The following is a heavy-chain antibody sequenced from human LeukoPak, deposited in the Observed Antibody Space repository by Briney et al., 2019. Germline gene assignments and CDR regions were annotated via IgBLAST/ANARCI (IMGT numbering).Heavy chain of an antibody. V-gene: IGHV3-9*01. Sequence: GGSLRLSCAASGFTFGDYAMHWVRQAPGKGLEGVSGINWNSGSIGYADSVKGRFTISRDNAKNSLYLQMNSLRAEDTALYYCAKSYYYDSSGFMSHWGQGTLVTVSS. CDR1: GFTFGDYA. CDR3: AKSYYYDSSGFMSH. CDR2: INWNSGSI. J-gene: IGHJ4*02. D-gene: IGHD3-22*01.